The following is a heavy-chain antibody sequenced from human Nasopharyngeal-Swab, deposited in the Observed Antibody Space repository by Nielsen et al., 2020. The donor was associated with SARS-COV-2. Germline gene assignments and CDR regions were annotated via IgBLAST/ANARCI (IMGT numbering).Heavy chain of an antibody. V-gene: IGHV5-51*01. CDR3: ARQETSIVVVVAATDAFDI. Sequence: GESLKISCQGSGYSFTSYWIGWVRQMPGKGLEWMGILYPGDSDTRYSPSFPGQVTISADKSISTAYLQWSSLKASDTAMYYCARQETSIVVVVAATDAFDIWGQGTMVTVSS. J-gene: IGHJ3*02. CDR2: LYPGDSDT. D-gene: IGHD2-15*01. CDR1: GYSFTSYW.